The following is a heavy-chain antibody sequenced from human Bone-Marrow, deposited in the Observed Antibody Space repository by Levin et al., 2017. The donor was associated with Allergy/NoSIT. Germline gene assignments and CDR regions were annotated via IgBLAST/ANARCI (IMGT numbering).Heavy chain of an antibody. J-gene: IGHJ5*02. CDR1: GFTFDDYA. CDR3: AKLRQGIAAAGDA. CDR2: ISWNSGSI. V-gene: IGHV3-9*01. Sequence: LSLTCAASGFTFDDYAMHWVRQAPGKGLEWVSGISWNSGSIGYADSVKGRFTISRDNAKNSLYLQMNSLRAEDTALYYCAKLRQGIAAAGDAWGQGTLVTVSS. D-gene: IGHD6-13*01.